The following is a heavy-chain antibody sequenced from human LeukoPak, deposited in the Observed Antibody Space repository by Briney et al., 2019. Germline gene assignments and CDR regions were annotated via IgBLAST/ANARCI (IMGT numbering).Heavy chain of an antibody. CDR1: GYTFTSYG. CDR2: ISAYNGNT. V-gene: IGHV1-18*01. Sequence: ASVKVSCKASGYTFTSYGISWVRQAPGQGLEWMGWISAYNGNTNYAQKLQGRVTMTTDTSTSTAYMELRSLRSDDTAVYYCARDGSGGGSYYSNDAFDIWAKGQWSPSLQ. D-gene: IGHD1-26*01. J-gene: IGHJ3*02. CDR3: ARDGSGGGSYYSNDAFDI.